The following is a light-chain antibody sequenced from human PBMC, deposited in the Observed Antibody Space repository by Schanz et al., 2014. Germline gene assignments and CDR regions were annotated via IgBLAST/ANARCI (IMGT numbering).Light chain of an antibody. CDR3: QQRSIWPVT. CDR2: GAS. V-gene: IGKV3-11*01. Sequence: EIVLTQSPGTLSLSPGERATLSCRASQSVSTYLAWYQQKPGQAPRLLIYGASTRATGIPARFSGSGSGTDFTLTISRLEPEDFAVYYCQQRSIWPVTFGQGTRLEIK. CDR1: QSVSTY. J-gene: IGKJ5*01.